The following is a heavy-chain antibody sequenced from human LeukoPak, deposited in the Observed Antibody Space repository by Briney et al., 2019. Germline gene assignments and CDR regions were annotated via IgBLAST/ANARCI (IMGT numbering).Heavy chain of an antibody. CDR2: IFTTGTT. D-gene: IGHD1-1*01. J-gene: IGHJ5*02. CDR1: GASIKSGNYY. CDR3: ARPVPSRLGWFDP. V-gene: IGHV4-61*02. Sequence: SETLSLTCTVSGASIKSGNYYWSWVRQPAGKGLEWIGRIFTTGTTNYNPSLKSRLTVSLDTSRNQVSLELSSVTAADTAVYYCARPVPSRLGWFDPWGQGTLVTVSS.